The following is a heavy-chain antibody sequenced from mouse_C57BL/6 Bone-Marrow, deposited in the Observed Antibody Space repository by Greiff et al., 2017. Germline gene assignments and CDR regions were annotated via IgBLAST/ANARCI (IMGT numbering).Heavy chain of an antibody. CDR1: GFNINDYY. Sequence: VQLQQSGAELVKPGASVKLSCTASGFNINDYYMHWVKQRTEQGLEWIGRIDPEDGDTKYAPKFQGKATITADTSSNTAYLQLSSLTSEDAAVYYCASDYSSSYEDFDYWGQGTTLTVSS. CDR3: ASDYSSSYEDFDY. V-gene: IGHV14-2*01. J-gene: IGHJ2*01. CDR2: IDPEDGDT. D-gene: IGHD1-1*01.